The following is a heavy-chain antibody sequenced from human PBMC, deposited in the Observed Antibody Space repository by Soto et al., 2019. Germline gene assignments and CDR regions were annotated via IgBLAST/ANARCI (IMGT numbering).Heavy chain of an antibody. CDR3: AKNGQPPYFYYGMDV. Sequence: QGQLVQSGPEAKKPGASVKVSCKASGYTFSRYGISWVRQAPGQGLEWMGWISGYNADTKYAQKFQGRVTMTIDTTTYTAYMELRSLTSDDTAIYYCAKNGQPPYFYYGMDVWGPGTTVTVSS. CDR1: GYTFSRYG. V-gene: IGHV1-18*01. J-gene: IGHJ6*02. CDR2: ISGYNADT. D-gene: IGHD2-8*01.